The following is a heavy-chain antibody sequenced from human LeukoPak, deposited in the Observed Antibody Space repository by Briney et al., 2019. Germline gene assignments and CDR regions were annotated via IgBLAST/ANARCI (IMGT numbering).Heavy chain of an antibody. CDR1: GYTFTDYY. CDR3: ARDRSALGYRQLDN. J-gene: IGHJ4*02. V-gene: IGHV1-2*02. D-gene: IGHD5-18*01. CDR2: INANSGGT. Sequence: ASVKVSCKASGYTFTDYYIHWVRQAPGQGLEWMGWINANSGGTIYAQEFQGRVTMARDTSISTAYMEVSRLRSDDTAVYYCARDRSALGYRQLDNWGQGTLVTVSS.